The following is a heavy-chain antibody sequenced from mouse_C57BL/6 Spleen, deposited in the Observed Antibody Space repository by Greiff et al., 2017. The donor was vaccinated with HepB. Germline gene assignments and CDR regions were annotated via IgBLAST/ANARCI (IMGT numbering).Heavy chain of an antibody. CDR2: ISGGGGNT. CDR1: GFTFSSYT. D-gene: IGHD1-1*01. J-gene: IGHJ4*01. Sequence: EVQRVESGGGLVKPGGSLKLSCAASGFTFSSYTMSWVRQTPEKRLEWVATISGGGGNTYYPDSVKGRLTISRDNAKNTLYLQMSSLRSEDTALYYCARQDYYGRNAMDYWGQGTSVTVSS. CDR3: ARQDYYGRNAMDY. V-gene: IGHV5-9*01.